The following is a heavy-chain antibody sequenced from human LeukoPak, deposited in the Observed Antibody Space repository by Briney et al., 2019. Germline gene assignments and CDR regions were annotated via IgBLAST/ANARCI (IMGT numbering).Heavy chain of an antibody. CDR3: ARGRFFRGFEYSSSWGFDP. D-gene: IGHD6-6*01. J-gene: IGHJ5*02. CDR2: INHSGST. V-gene: IGHV4-34*01. CDR1: GGSSSGYY. Sequence: SETLSLTCAVYGGSSSGYYWSWIRQPPGKGLEWIGEINHSGSTNYNPSLKSRVTISVDTSKNQFSLKLSSVTAADTAVYYCARGRFFRGFEYSSSWGFDPWGQGTLVTVSS.